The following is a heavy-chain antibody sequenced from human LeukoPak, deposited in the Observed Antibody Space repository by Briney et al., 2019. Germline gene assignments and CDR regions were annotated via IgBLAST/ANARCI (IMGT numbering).Heavy chain of an antibody. V-gene: IGHV1-46*01. CDR2: INPSGGST. CDR3: ARDPLGDFWSGYSKYYFDY. J-gene: IGHJ4*02. Sequence: ASVKVSCKASGYTFTSYYMHWVRQAPGQGLEWMGIINPSGGSTSYAQKFQGRVTMTRDTSTSTVYMELSSLRSEDTAVYYCARDPLGDFWSGYSKYYFDYWGQGTLVTVSS. CDR1: GYTFTSYY. D-gene: IGHD3-3*01.